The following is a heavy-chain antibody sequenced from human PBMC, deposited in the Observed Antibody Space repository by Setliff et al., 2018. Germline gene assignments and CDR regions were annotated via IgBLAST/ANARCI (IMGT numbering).Heavy chain of an antibody. CDR3: ARDSPEMVAPPAAHCFDP. Sequence: SVKVSCKASGGSFRNSGSGWVRQAPGQGLEWMGGIIPMFGTTNYAQRFRGRVTITADESTTTAYLELSSLRSEDTAVYYCARDSPEMVAPPAAHCFDPWGQGTLVTVSS. J-gene: IGHJ5*02. V-gene: IGHV1-69*13. CDR1: GGSFRNSG. D-gene: IGHD2-15*01. CDR2: IIPMFGTT.